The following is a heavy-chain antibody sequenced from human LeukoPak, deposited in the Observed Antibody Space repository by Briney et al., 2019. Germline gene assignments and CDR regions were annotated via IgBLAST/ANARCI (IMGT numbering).Heavy chain of an antibody. Sequence: ASVKVSCKASGYTFTGYYMHWVRQAPGQGLEWMGRINPNSGGTNYAQKFQGRVTMTRDTSISTAYMELSRLRSDDTAVYYRARDYYDSSGEYAFDIWGQGTMVTVSS. D-gene: IGHD3-22*01. J-gene: IGHJ3*02. CDR1: GYTFTGYY. CDR3: ARDYYDSSGEYAFDI. V-gene: IGHV1-2*06. CDR2: INPNSGGT.